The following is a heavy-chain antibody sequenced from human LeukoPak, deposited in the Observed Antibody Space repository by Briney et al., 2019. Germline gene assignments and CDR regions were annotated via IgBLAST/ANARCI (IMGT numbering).Heavy chain of an antibody. CDR3: AKDLGWPYYFDY. J-gene: IGHJ4*02. D-gene: IGHD6-19*01. V-gene: IGHV3-30*02. CDR1: GFTFSRYG. Sequence: LPGGSLRLSCAASGFTFSRYGMHWARHAPGKGLEWVAFIRYDGSNKDYADSVKGRFTISRDNSKNTLFLQMNSLRVEDTAVFYCAKDLGWPYYFDYWGQGTLVTVSS. CDR2: IRYDGSNK.